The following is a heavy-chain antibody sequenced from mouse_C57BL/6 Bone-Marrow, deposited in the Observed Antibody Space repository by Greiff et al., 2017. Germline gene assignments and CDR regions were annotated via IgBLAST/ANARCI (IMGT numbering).Heavy chain of an antibody. J-gene: IGHJ2*01. V-gene: IGHV1-80*01. D-gene: IGHD2-1*01. CDR2: IYPGDGDT. CDR3: ARERMVKYYFDY. Sequence: VKLMESGAELVKPGASVKISCKASGYAFSSYWMNWVKQRPGKGLEWIGQIYPGDGDTNYNGKFKGKSTLTADKSSSTAYIQLSSLTSEDSAVYFCARERMVKYYFDYWGQGTTLTVSS. CDR1: GYAFSSYW.